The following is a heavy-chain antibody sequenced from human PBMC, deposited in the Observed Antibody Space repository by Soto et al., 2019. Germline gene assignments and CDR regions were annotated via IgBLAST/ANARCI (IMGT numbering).Heavy chain of an antibody. CDR3: ARGRDWAYFFDY. CDR2: VYASGST. D-gene: IGHD2-21*01. J-gene: IGHJ4*02. V-gene: IGHV4-4*07. CDR1: DDSFSDYY. Sequence: SETLSLTCSVSDDSFSDYYWNWIRQPAGKGLEWIGRVYASGSTDYNPSLKGRLTMSVDTPKKQFSLNLTSVTAADTAVYYCARGRDWAYFFDYWGQGTLVTVSS.